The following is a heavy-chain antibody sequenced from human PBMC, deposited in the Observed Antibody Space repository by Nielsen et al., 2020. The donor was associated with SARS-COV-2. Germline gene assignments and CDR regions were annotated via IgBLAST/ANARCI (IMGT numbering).Heavy chain of an antibody. CDR1: GGAISSYY. D-gene: IGHD5-18*01. CDR3: ARHYTPMITGTIDY. V-gene: IGHV4-59*13. J-gene: IGHJ4*02. CDR2: IYDSGNT. Sequence: SETLSLTCTVSGGAISSYYWTWIRQPPEKGLEWIAYIYDSGNTNYNPSLKSRVTISVDTSRNQFSLKLTSVTAADTAVYYCARHYTPMITGTIDYWGQGILVTVSS.